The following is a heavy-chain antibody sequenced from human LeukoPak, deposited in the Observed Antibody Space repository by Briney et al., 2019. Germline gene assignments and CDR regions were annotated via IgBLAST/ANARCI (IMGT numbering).Heavy chain of an antibody. CDR1: GFTFSSYE. Sequence: GGSLRLSCAASGFTFSSYEMDWVRQAPGKGLEWVSYISSSGTTIYYADSVKGRFTISRDNAKNSLFLQVNSLRAEDTAVYYCARSSGTYHFDYWGQGTLVTVSS. D-gene: IGHD1-26*01. CDR3: ARSSGTYHFDY. J-gene: IGHJ4*02. V-gene: IGHV3-48*03. CDR2: ISSSGTTI.